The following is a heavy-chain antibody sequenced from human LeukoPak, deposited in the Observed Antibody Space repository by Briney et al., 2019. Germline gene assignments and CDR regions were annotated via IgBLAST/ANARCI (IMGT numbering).Heavy chain of an antibody. Sequence: GGSLRLSCAASGFTFSSYAMSWVRQAPGKGLEWVSSISNSGGRTFYTDSVKGRFTISRDNSKITLYLRMNSLRAEDTAVYYCAKSYNGYESKPDYWGQGTLVTVSS. CDR3: AKSYNGYESKPDY. V-gene: IGHV3-23*01. J-gene: IGHJ4*02. CDR1: GFTFSSYA. D-gene: IGHD5-12*01. CDR2: ISNSGGRT.